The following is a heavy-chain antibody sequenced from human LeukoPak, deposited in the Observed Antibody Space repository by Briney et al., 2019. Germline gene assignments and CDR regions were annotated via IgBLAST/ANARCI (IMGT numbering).Heavy chain of an antibody. V-gene: IGHV4-34*01. CDR1: GGSFSGYY. Sequence: SETLSLTCAVYGGSFSGYYWSWIRQPPGKGLEWIGEINHSGSTNYNPSLKSRVTISVDTSKNQFSLKLSSVTAADTAVYYCARSEGIAAAGIGRWGQGTLVTVSS. J-gene: IGHJ4*02. CDR2: INHSGST. D-gene: IGHD6-13*01. CDR3: ARSEGIAAAGIGR.